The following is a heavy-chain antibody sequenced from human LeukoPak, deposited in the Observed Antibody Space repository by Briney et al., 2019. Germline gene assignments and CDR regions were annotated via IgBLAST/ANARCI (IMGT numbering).Heavy chain of an antibody. Sequence: PGGSLRLSCAASGFTFSSYAMHWVRQAPGKGLEWVAVISYDGSNKYYADSVKGRFTISRDNSKNTLYLQMNSLRAEDTAVYYCAREVSEVVNDAFDIWGQGTMVTVSS. CDR2: ISYDGSNK. V-gene: IGHV3-30*01. CDR1: GFTFSSYA. CDR3: AREVSEVVNDAFDI. D-gene: IGHD3-22*01. J-gene: IGHJ3*02.